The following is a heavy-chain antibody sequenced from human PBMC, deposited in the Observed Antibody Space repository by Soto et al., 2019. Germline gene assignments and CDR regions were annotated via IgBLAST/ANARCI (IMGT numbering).Heavy chain of an antibody. D-gene: IGHD2-15*01. J-gene: IGHJ4*02. CDR2: IIPTFTRT. Sequence: QLQLVQSGTEVKEPGSSVKVSCKASGGTFSTSSFVWVRQGPGQGLEWMGGIIPTFTRTNFAQKFQGRVTFSADEATRTTYMELRGLTSEDTAIYYCARDVVRSTAGDSWGQGTLVTVSS. V-gene: IGHV1-69*01. CDR3: ARDVVRSTAGDS. CDR1: GGTFSTSS.